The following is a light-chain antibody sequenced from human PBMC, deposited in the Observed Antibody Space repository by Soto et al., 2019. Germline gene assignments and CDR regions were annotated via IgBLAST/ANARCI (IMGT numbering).Light chain of an antibody. Sequence: EIVMTPSPATLSVSPVERATLSCMASQNIGRNLAWYQQIPGQAPRLLFYDASTRATGIPARFSASGSGTEFTLTITSLQSEDFAVYYCQKYNQWPHPCGGGTKGDI. CDR1: QNIGRN. J-gene: IGKJ4*01. CDR3: QKYNQWPHP. V-gene: IGKV3-15*01. CDR2: DAS.